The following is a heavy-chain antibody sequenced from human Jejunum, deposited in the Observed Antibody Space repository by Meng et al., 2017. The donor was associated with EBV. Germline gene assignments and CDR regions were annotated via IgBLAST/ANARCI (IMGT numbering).Heavy chain of an antibody. J-gene: IGHJ4*02. Sequence: QVQLVEPGGGXVKPGGALSVSCAASGFTFSDYYMSWIRQAPGKGLEWIAYIGRSSNSIYYADSVKGRFTISRDDAKTSLYLQLNSLRAEDTAVYYCARDLWGYDFFDYWGQGTLVTVSS. V-gene: IGHV3-11*01. CDR3: ARDLWGYDFFDY. D-gene: IGHD4/OR15-4a*01. CDR2: IGRSSNSI. CDR1: GFTFSDYY.